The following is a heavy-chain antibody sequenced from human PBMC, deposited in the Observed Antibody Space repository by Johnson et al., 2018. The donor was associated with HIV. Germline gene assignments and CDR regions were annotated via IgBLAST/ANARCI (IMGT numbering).Heavy chain of an antibody. CDR3: ARAGIVFDI. J-gene: IGHJ3*02. CDR1: GFTFEDYA. Sequence: EKLVESGGGLVQSGRSLRLSCVASGFTFEDYAMHWVRQAPGKGLVWVSRIKSDGTSTNYADSVKGRFTISRDNAKDTLYLQLNSLTAEDTAVYYCARAGIVFDIWGQGTMVTVSS. CDR2: IKSDGTST. D-gene: IGHD2-15*01. V-gene: IGHV3-74*02.